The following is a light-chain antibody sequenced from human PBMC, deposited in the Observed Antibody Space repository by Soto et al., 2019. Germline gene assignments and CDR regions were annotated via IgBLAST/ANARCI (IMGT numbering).Light chain of an antibody. CDR3: AAWDDSLNGPV. CDR2: SNN. V-gene: IGLV1-44*01. J-gene: IGLJ3*02. Sequence: QLVLTQPPSASGTPGQRVTISCSGSSSNIGSKTVNWYQQLPGTAPKLLIYSNNQPPSGVPDRFSGSKSGTSASLAISGLQSEDEADYHCAAWDDSLNGPVFGGGTKLTVL. CDR1: SSNIGSKT.